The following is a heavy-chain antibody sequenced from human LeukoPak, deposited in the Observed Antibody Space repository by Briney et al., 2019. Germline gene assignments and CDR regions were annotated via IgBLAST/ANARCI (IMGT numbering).Heavy chain of an antibody. CDR3: ARAGGVYNRGYYFDY. J-gene: IGHJ4*02. D-gene: IGHD5-24*01. Sequence: GSSVKVSCKASGGTFSNYAISWVRQAPGQGLEWMGGVIPMFGTPNHAQEFQGRVTISADEFTNTAYMELSNLRSDDTAIYYCARAGGVYNRGYYFDYWGQGTLVTVSS. CDR2: VIPMFGTP. V-gene: IGHV1-69*01. CDR1: GGTFSNYA.